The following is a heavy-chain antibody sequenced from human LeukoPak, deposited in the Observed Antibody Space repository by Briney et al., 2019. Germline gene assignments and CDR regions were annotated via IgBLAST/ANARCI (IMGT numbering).Heavy chain of an antibody. CDR3: AREGVVVLAAMNGFDP. CDR2: IYYSGST. V-gene: IGHV4-30-4*01. D-gene: IGHD2-2*01. Sequence: PSETLSLTCTVSGGSISSGDYYWSWIRQPPGKGLEWIGYIYYSGSTYYNPSLKSRVTISVDTSKNQFSLKLSSVTAADTAVYYCAREGVVVLAAMNGFDPWGQGTLVTVSS. CDR1: GGSISSGDYY. J-gene: IGHJ5*02.